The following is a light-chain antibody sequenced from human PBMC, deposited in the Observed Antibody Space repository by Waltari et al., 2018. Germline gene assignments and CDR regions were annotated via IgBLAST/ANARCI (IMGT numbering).Light chain of an antibody. CDR2: SNK. V-gene: IGLV1-44*01. CDR3: VAWDDTVNGLV. Sequence: QSVLTQPPSASGTPGQRVTISCSGSSSNIGSNVVNWHRQVPGAAPTLLIYSNKQPPSGLPDRISASKSGTSASLAISGLQSDDEADYYCVAWDDTVNGLVFGAGTKLTVL. J-gene: IGLJ2*01. CDR1: SSNIGSNV.